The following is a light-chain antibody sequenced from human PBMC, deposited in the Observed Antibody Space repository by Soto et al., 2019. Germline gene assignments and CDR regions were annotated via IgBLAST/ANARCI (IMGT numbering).Light chain of an antibody. CDR2: AAS. V-gene: IGKV1-8*01. Sequence: AIRMTQSPSSLSASTGDRVTITCRASQGISSYLDWYQHKPGKAPKLLIYAASTLQSGVPSRFSGSGSGTDFTLTISCLQSEDFATYYCQQYYSYPLTFGGGTKVEIK. J-gene: IGKJ4*01. CDR1: QGISSY. CDR3: QQYYSYPLT.